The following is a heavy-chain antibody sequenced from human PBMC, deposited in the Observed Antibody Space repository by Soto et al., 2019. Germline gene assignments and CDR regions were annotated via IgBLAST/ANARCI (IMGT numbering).Heavy chain of an antibody. CDR2: ISSSSSYI. CDR1: GYTFSSYS. CDR3: AGRAPHYDFWSGYSSQDY. V-gene: IGHV3-21*01. D-gene: IGHD3-3*01. J-gene: IGHJ4*02. Sequence: EVQLVESGGGLVKPGGSLRLYCAASGYTFSSYSMNWVSQAPGKGLEWVSSISSSSSYIYYADSVKGRFTISRDNAKNSLYLQMNSLRAEDTAVYYCAGRAPHYDFWSGYSSQDYWGQGTLVTVSS.